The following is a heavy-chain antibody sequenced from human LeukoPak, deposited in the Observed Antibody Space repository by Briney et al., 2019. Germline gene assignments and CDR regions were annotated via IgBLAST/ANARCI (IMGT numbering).Heavy chain of an antibody. CDR3: ARHVTITMVRGVIWDAFDI. CDR2: IYPGDSDT. CDR1: GYSFTSYW. V-gene: IGHV5-51*01. Sequence: GESLKISCKGSGYSFTSYWIGWVRQMPGKGLEWMGIIYPGDSDTRYSPSFQGQVTISADKSISTAYLQWSSLKASDTAMYYCARHVTITMVRGVIWDAFDIWGQGTMVTVSS. J-gene: IGHJ3*02. D-gene: IGHD3-10*01.